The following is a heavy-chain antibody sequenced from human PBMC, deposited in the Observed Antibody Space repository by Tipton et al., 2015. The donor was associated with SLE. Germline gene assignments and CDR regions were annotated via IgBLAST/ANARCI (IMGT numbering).Heavy chain of an antibody. CDR1: GFTFNNYE. D-gene: IGHD1-1*01. J-gene: IGHJ2*01. CDR2: ISGSGDAN. Sequence: GSLRLSCAASGFTFNNYEMNWFRQAPGKGLEWVAYISGSGDANYYADSVKGRFTISRDNAKNTLYLQMSSLTVEDTAFYHCARHAGAHNFVIWYLDVWGRGALVTVFS. V-gene: IGHV3-48*03. CDR3: ARHAGAHNFVIWYLDV.